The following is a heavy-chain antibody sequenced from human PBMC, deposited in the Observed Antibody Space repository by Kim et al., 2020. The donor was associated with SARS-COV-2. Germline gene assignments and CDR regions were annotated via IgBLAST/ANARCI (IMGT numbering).Heavy chain of an antibody. J-gene: IGHJ4*02. Sequence: GGSLRLSCAASGFTFSSYAMHWVRQAPGKGLEWVAVISYDGSNKYYADSVKGRFTISRDNSKNTLYLQMNSLRAEDTAVYYCARDGVAFSDGDYVPGGFDYWGQGTLVTVSS. CDR3: ARDGVAFSDGDYVPGGFDY. V-gene: IGHV3-30*04. D-gene: IGHD4-17*01. CDR2: ISYDGSNK. CDR1: GFTFSSYA.